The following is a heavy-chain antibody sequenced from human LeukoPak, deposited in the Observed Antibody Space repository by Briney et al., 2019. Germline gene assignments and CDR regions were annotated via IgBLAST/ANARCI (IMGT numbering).Heavy chain of an antibody. J-gene: IGHJ4*02. CDR1: GGSISSSSYY. CDR2: IYYSGST. D-gene: IGHD1-26*01. V-gene: IGHV4-39*07. Sequence: PSETLSLTCTVSGGSISSSSYYWGWIRQPPGKGLEWIGSIYYSGSTNYNPSLKSRVTISVDTSKNQFSLKLSSVTAADTAVYYCAREAWELSFDYWGQGTLVTVSS. CDR3: AREAWELSFDY.